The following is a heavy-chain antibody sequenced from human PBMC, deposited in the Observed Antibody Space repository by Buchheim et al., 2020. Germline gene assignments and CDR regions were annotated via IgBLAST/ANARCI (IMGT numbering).Heavy chain of an antibody. J-gene: IGHJ4*02. CDR3: ARDRNTEYYDSSGLDY. V-gene: IGHV3-48*01. CDR1: GFTFSSYS. CDR2: ISSSSSTI. D-gene: IGHD3-22*01. Sequence: EVQLVESGGGLVQPGGSLRLSCAASGFTFSSYSMNWVRQAPGKELEWVSYISSSSSTIYYADSVKGRFTISRDNAKNSLYLQMNSLRAEDTAVYYCARDRNTEYYDSSGLDYWGQGTL.